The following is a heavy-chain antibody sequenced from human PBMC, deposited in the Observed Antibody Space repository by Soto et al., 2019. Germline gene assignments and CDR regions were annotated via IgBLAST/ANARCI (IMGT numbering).Heavy chain of an antibody. Sequence: QVQLVESGGGVVQPGRSVRLSCAASGFTFSSYGMHWVRQAPGRGLEWVAVLSYDGRYKYYADSVKVRFTISRDNSKNTLFLHMSSLRAEDTAVYYCAKDTGTGAFDIWGRGTMVTVSS. D-gene: IGHD1-7*01. CDR1: GFTFSSYG. CDR2: LSYDGRYK. CDR3: AKDTGTGAFDI. V-gene: IGHV3-30*18. J-gene: IGHJ3*02.